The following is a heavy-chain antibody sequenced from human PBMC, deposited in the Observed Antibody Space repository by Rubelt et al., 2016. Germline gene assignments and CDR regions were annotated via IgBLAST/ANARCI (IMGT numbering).Heavy chain of an antibody. CDR1: GGTFSSYA. Sequence: QVQLVQSGAEVKKPGSSVKVSCKASGGTFSSYAISWVRQAPGQGLEWMGGIIPIFGTANYAQKFQGRVTITADKSTGTAYMELSSLRSEDTALYYWASPPYDILTGYDYYYGMDVWGQGTTVTVSS. J-gene: IGHJ6*02. D-gene: IGHD3-9*01. CDR2: IIPIFGTA. CDR3: ASPPYDILTGYDYYYGMDV. V-gene: IGHV1-69*06.